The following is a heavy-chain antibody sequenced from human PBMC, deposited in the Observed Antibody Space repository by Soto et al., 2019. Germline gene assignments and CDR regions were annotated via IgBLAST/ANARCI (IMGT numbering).Heavy chain of an antibody. CDR3: VRGPRPSSVGTGAF. J-gene: IGHJ4*02. D-gene: IGHD3-10*01. Sequence: EVQLVESGGGLVQPGGSVRLSCAASGFVFSMYWMHWVRQALGKGLEWVSRISDDGSTIHYADSVKSRFSISRDNAQNILFLGMTALRDDDTAVYYCVRGPRPSSVGTGAFWGQGSPVTVSS. CDR2: ISDDGSTI. CDR1: GFVFSMYW. V-gene: IGHV3-74*01.